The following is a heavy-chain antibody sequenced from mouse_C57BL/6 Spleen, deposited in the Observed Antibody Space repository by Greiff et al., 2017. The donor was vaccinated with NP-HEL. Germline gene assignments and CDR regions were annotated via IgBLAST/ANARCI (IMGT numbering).Heavy chain of an antibody. D-gene: IGHD3-3*01. CDR1: GYAFSSSW. CDR2: IYPGDGDT. CDR3: ARGLLKGGFDY. Sequence: QVQLKESGPELVKPGASVKISCKASGYAFSSSWMNWVKQRPGKGLEWIGRIYPGDGDTNYNGKFKGKATLTADKSSSTAYMQLSSLTSEDSAVYFCARGLLKGGFDYWGQGTTLTVSS. J-gene: IGHJ2*01. V-gene: IGHV1-82*01.